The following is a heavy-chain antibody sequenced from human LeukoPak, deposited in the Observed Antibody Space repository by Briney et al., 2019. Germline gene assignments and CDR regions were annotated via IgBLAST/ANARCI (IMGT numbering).Heavy chain of an antibody. CDR1: GYTFTSYG. CDR2: ISAYNGNT. CDR3: ARTSTDYRYSSSLFDY. Sequence: ASVKVSCKASGYTFTSYGISWVRQAPGQGLEWMGWISAYNGNTNYAQKLQGRVTMTTDTSTSTAYMELRSLRSDDTAVYYCARTSTDYRYSSSLFDYWGQGTLVTASS. J-gene: IGHJ4*02. D-gene: IGHD6-13*01. V-gene: IGHV1-18*01.